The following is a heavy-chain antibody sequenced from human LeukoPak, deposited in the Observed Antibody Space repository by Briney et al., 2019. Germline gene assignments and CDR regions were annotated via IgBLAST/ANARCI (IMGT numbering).Heavy chain of an antibody. CDR2: ISGSGGSI. D-gene: IGHD5-24*01. CDR1: GFTLSSSW. CDR3: AKSGYNRFDY. V-gene: IGHV3-23*01. Sequence: GGSLRLSCAASGFTLSSSWMSWVRQAPGKGLEWVSTISGSGGSIYYADSVKGRFTISRDNSKSTLYLQINSLRAEDTAVYYCAKSGYNRFDYWGQGTLVTVSS. J-gene: IGHJ4*02.